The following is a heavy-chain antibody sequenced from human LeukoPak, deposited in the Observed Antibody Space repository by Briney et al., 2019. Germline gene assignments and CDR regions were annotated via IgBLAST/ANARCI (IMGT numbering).Heavy chain of an antibody. V-gene: IGHV3-30*18. CDR1: GFTFSSYG. J-gene: IGHJ4*02. D-gene: IGHD1-26*01. CDR3: AKDQAEWETDGQFDY. CDR2: ISYDGSNK. Sequence: GGSLRLSCAASGFTFSSYGMHWVRQAPGKGLEWVAVISYDGSNKYYADSVKGRFTISRDNSKNTLYLQMNSLRAEDTAVYYCAKDQAEWETDGQFDYWGQGTLVTVSS.